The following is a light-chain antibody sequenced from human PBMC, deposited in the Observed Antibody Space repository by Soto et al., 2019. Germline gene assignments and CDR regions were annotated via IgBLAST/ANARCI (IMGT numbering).Light chain of an antibody. V-gene: IGLV2-14*01. CDR1: SSDVGGYNY. CDR3: ISYTNSITLYV. Sequence: QSVLTQPASVSGSPGQSITISCTGTSSDVGGYNYVSWYQQHPGKAPKLMIYEVSNRPSGVSHRFSGSKSGNTASLTISGLQAEDEADYYCISYTNSITLYVFGTGTKVTV. J-gene: IGLJ1*01. CDR2: EVS.